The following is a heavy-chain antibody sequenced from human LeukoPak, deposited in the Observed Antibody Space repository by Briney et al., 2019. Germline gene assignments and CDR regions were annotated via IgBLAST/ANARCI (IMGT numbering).Heavy chain of an antibody. CDR3: ARLEEYFDY. CDR2: IYSSGST. CDR1: GGSISSYY. J-gene: IGHJ4*02. V-gene: IGHV4-4*09. Sequence: SETLSLTCTVSGGSISSYYWSWIRQPPGKGLEWIGYIYSSGSTNYNPSLKSRVTISVDTSKNQFSLKLSSVTAADTAVYYCARLEEYFDYWGQGTLATVSS.